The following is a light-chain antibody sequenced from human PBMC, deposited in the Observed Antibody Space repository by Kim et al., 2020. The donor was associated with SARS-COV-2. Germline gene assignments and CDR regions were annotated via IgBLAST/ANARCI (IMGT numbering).Light chain of an antibody. V-gene: IGLV7-46*01. J-gene: IGLJ2*01. CDR2: DTG. CDR1: TGGFTSNHH. Sequence: PGGRIDLPGGSSTGGFTSNHHPYWFQQRPGQAPRTLIYDTGNKHSWTPARVSGSLLGGKAALTLSGAQPEDEADYYCLLSWPGARVFGGGTQLSVL. CDR3: LLSWPGARV.